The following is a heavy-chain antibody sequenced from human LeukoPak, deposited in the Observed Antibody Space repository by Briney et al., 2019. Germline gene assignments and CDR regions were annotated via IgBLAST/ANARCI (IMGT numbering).Heavy chain of an antibody. J-gene: IGHJ4*02. CDR3: ARRVRDYGGSYYFDY. D-gene: IGHD4-23*01. V-gene: IGHV1-8*03. CDR2: MNPNSGNT. CDR1: GYTFTSYD. Sequence: ASVKVSCKASGYTFTSYDINWVRQATGQGLEWMGWMNPNSGNTGYAQKFQGRVTITRNTSISTAYMELSSLRSEDTAEYYCARRVRDYGGSYYFDYWGQGTLVTVSS.